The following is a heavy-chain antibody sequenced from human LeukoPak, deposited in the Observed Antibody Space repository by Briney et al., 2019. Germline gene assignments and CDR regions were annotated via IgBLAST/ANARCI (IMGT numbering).Heavy chain of an antibody. CDR2: IKSKAYGGTI. CDR1: GFTFSNAW. Sequence: GGSLRLCCGASGFTFSNAWMNWVRQAPGGGLEWVGRIKSKAYGGTIDYAAPVKGRYTISRDDSKYTLYLQMNSLKTEDTAVYYCTTDYGSSISSYYYYGMDVWGQGTTVTVSS. J-gene: IGHJ6*02. D-gene: IGHD2-21*01. V-gene: IGHV3-15*07. CDR3: TTDYGSSISSYYYYGMDV.